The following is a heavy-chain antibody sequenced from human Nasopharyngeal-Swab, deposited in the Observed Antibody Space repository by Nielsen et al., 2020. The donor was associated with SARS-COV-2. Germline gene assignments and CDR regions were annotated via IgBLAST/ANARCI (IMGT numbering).Heavy chain of an antibody. J-gene: IGHJ4*02. V-gene: IGHV4-59*08. Sequence: WIRQPPGKGLEWVGYVYYTGGTSYNPSLKSRVTISLDTSKKQFSLRLTSVTPADTAIYHCARMDAATDFWGQGTLVTVSS. CDR3: ARMDAATDF. D-gene: IGHD2-15*01. CDR2: VYYTGGT.